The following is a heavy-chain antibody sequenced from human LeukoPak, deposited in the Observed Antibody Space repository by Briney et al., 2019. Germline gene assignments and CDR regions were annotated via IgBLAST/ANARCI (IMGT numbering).Heavy chain of an antibody. CDR2: IYYSGST. Sequence: SETLSLTCTVSGGSISSGGYYWSWIRQHPGKGLEWIGYIYYSGSTYYNPSLKSRVTISVDTSKNQFSLKLSSVTAADTAVYYCARLSGLHFDYWGQGTLVTVSS. V-gene: IGHV4-31*03. D-gene: IGHD7-27*01. J-gene: IGHJ4*02. CDR1: GGSISSGGYY. CDR3: ARLSGLHFDY.